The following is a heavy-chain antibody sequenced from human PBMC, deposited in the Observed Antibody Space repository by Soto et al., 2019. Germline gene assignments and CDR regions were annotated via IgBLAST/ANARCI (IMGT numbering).Heavy chain of an antibody. J-gene: IGHJ4*02. CDR2: ISWNSGSI. CDR1: GFTFDDYA. Sequence: ESGGGLVQPGRSLRLSCAASGFTFDDYAMHWVRQAPGKGLEWVSGISWNSGSIGYADSVKGRFTISRDNAKNSLYLQMNSLRAEDTALYYCAKDSDEIAAAGIGYWGQGTLVTVSS. D-gene: IGHD6-13*01. CDR3: AKDSDEIAAAGIGY. V-gene: IGHV3-9*01.